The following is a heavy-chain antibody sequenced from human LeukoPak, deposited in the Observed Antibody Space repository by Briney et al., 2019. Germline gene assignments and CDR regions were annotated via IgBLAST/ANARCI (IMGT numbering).Heavy chain of an antibody. V-gene: IGHV3-66*01. CDR3: TRAHDRGYYYGFDY. CDR1: GFTVSNNY. CDR2: IYSGGNT. J-gene: IGHJ4*02. D-gene: IGHD3-22*01. Sequence: PGGSLRLSCAASGFTVSNNYMSCARQAPGKGLEWVSVIYSGGNTYYADSVKDRFTMSRDNPKHTLYLKMNSLRAEDTAVYYCTRAHDRGYYYGFDYWGQGTLVTVSS.